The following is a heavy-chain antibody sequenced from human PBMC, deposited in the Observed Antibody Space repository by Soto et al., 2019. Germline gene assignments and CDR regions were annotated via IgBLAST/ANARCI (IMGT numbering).Heavy chain of an antibody. Sequence: QVRLQESGPGLVKPSETLSLTCTVSGGSISSAYWSWIRQPPGKGLEWIGYMYKTGSTVYNPSLKSRLTISVDTSKNQFYLKVNSVTAADTAVYYCARDLWGYCGTDCYPLDVWGQGTTVTVSS. CDR3: ARDLWGYCGTDCYPLDV. CDR2: MYKTGST. J-gene: IGHJ6*02. D-gene: IGHD2-21*02. CDR1: GGSISSAY. V-gene: IGHV4-59*01.